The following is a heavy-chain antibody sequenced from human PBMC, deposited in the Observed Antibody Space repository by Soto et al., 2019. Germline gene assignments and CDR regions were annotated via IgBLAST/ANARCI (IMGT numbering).Heavy chain of an antibody. J-gene: IGHJ5*02. Sequence: EVQVVESGGGLIQPGGSLKLSCAASGFTVSSNYMSWVRQAPGKGLEWVARIKPDESEKKYADSVKGRFSISRDNAKNSMYLQMDSLRGEDTAVYYCVRGGSNYASWGQGTLVTVSS. CDR1: GFTVSSNY. V-gene: IGHV3-7*01. CDR3: VRGGSNYAS. CDR2: IKPDESEK. D-gene: IGHD4-4*01.